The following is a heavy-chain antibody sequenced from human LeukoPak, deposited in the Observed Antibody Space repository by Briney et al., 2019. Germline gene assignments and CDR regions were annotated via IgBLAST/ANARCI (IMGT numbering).Heavy chain of an antibody. CDR3: ARFGGSWFLGF. V-gene: IGHV3-23*01. CDR1: GFTFSDYA. CDR2: ISGSGGTT. Sequence: PGGSLRLSCAASGFTFSDYAMSWVRQDPGKGLEWVSTISGSGGTTYYADSVKGRFTISRDNSKNTLYLQMDTLRADDRADYYCARFGGSWFLGFWGRGTLVTVPS. J-gene: IGHJ4*02. D-gene: IGHD3-10*01.